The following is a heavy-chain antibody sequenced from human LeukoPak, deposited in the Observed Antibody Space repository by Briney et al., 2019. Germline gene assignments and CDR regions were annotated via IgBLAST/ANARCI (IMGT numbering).Heavy chain of an antibody. CDR1: GFTFSSYA. J-gene: IGHJ4*02. V-gene: IGHV3-30-3*01. CDR3: ARGDGTYFDY. CDR2: ISYDGSNK. D-gene: IGHD5-24*01. Sequence: GRSLRLSCAASGFTFSSYAMHWVRQAPGKGLEWVAVISYDGSNKYYADSVEGRFTISRDNSKNTLYLQMNSLRAEDTAVYYCARGDGTYFDYWGQGTLVTVSS.